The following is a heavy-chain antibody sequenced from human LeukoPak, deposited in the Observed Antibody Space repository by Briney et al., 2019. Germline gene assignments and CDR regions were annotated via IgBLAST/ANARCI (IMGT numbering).Heavy chain of an antibody. V-gene: IGHV1-46*01. D-gene: IGHD1-26*01. CDR3: ARDNSVGDIAWWFDP. CDR1: GYSFINNW. J-gene: IGHJ5*02. CDR2: INPTGTAT. Sequence: ASVKVSCKASGYSFINNWMHWVRQAPGQGLEWVGLINPTGTATIYAEKFQGRVTLTRDRSTTTDYMELRSLKSEDTAVYYCARDNSVGDIAWWFDPWGQGTPVTVSS.